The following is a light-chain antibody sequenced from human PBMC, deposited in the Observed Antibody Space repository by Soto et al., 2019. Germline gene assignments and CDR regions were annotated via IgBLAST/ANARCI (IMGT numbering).Light chain of an antibody. CDR1: QGISSG. V-gene: IGKV1-12*01. Sequence: DIQMTQSPSSGSASVGHRVTITCRASQGISSGLAWYQQKPGKAPMLLFYAGSSLQSGVPSRFSGSGSGTDFSLSICSLQSEGFATYYCQQANSFPLAFGGGTNVEIK. CDR3: QQANSFPLA. CDR2: AGS. J-gene: IGKJ4*01.